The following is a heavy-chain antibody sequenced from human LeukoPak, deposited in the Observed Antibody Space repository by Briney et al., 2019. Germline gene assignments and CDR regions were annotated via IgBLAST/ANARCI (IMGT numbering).Heavy chain of an antibody. CDR2: ISGSGGST. D-gene: IGHD3-3*01. CDR3: ARGGQNFDFWRFDY. V-gene: IGHV3-23*01. J-gene: IGHJ4*02. CDR1: GFTFNDHA. Sequence: AGYLCLYCAGSGFTFNDHAMSWDRQAQGKGLEWVSCISGSGGSTYYADYVKGRSTISRDNSKNVVYFEMHSLRGEDTAVYFCARGGQNFDFWRFDYWGQGTLVVVSS.